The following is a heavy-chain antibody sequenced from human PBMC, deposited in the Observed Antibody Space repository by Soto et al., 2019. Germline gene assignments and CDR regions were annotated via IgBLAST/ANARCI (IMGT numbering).Heavy chain of an antibody. D-gene: IGHD3-10*02. Sequence: QVQLQESGPGLVKPSETLSLTCTVSGGSISSYYWSWIRQPPGKGLEWIGFIFYSGSTSYNPSLHGRVTISIDTSEYQLSQKLTSVTAADSAGYDSASMLGDPVRSLDSWGEGTVVAVSS. V-gene: IGHV4-59*01. CDR1: GGSISSYY. J-gene: IGHJ5*01. CDR3: ASMLGDPVRSLDS. CDR2: IFYSGST.